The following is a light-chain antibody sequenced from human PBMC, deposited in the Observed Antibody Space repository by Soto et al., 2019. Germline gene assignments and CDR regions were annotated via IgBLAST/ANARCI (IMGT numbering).Light chain of an antibody. CDR2: DVT. V-gene: IGLV2-11*01. J-gene: IGLJ1*01. Sequence: QYALTQPRSVSGSPGQSVTISSTGTSSDVGGYNYVSWYEQHPVKAPKLMIYDVTKRPSGVPDRFSGSKSGNTASLTISGLQAEDEADYYCCSYAGSYTWVFGTGTKVTVL. CDR1: SSDVGGYNY. CDR3: CSYAGSYTWV.